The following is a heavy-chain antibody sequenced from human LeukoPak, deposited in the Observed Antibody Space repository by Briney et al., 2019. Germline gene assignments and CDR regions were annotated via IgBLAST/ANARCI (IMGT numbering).Heavy chain of an antibody. CDR1: GYTFNNYG. V-gene: IGHV1-18*01. D-gene: IGHD3-10*01. CDR3: ARTIRGPTVFYFDY. Sequence: ASVKVSCKTSGYTFNNYGISWVRQAPGQGLEWMGWISGFNGNTNYAQKLQGRVTMTTDTSTSTAYMELKSLRFDDTAFYYCARTIRGPTVFYFDYWDQGTLVTVSS. CDR2: ISGFNGNT. J-gene: IGHJ4*02.